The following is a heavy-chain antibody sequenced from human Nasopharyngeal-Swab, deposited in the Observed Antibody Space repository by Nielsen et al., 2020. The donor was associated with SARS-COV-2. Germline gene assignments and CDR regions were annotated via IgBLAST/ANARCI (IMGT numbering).Heavy chain of an antibody. Sequence: KVSCKGSGYSFTSYWIGWVRQMPGKGLEWMGIIYPGDPDTRYSPSFQGQVTISADKSISTAYLQWSSLKASDTAMYYCATAEGLSTVTTGIAFDIWGQGTMVTVSS. J-gene: IGHJ3*02. D-gene: IGHD4-17*01. CDR2: IYPGDPDT. V-gene: IGHV5-51*01. CDR3: ATAEGLSTVTTGIAFDI. CDR1: GYSFTSYW.